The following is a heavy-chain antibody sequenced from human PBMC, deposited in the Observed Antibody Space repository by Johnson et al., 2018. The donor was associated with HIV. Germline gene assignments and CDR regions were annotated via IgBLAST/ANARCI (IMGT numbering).Heavy chain of an antibody. D-gene: IGHD6-13*01. CDR3: ARLPYSGDEDAFDI. Sequence: VQLVESGGGVVQPGRSLRLSCAASGFTFSSYAMHWVRQAPGKGLEWVAVISYDGSNKYYADSVKGRFTISRDNSKNTLYLQMNSLRAEDTAVYYCARLPYSGDEDAFDIWGQGTMVTVSS. CDR2: ISYDGSNK. CDR1: GFTFSSYA. V-gene: IGHV3-30*04. J-gene: IGHJ3*02.